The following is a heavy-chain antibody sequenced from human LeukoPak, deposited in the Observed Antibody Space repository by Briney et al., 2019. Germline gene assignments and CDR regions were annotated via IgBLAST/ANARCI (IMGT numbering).Heavy chain of an antibody. Sequence: SETLSLTCTVSGGSISSNSYYWGWSRQPPGKGLEWIGSTYYSGSTYYNPSLKSRVTIALDTSKNQFSLKLSSVTAADTAVYYCARLPLSTGSPDYWGQGTLVTVSS. J-gene: IGHJ4*02. CDR2: TYYSGST. V-gene: IGHV4-39*01. CDR3: ARLPLSTGSPDY. D-gene: IGHD3-3*02. CDR1: GGSISSNSYY.